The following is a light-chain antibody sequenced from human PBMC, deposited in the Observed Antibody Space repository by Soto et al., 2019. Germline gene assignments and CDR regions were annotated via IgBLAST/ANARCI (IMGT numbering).Light chain of an antibody. CDR2: GAS. J-gene: IGKJ1*01. Sequence: EIVLTQSPGTLSLSPGARATLSCRASQSVSSSYLGWYQQKPGQAPRLLIYGASSRATGIPDRFSGSGSGTDFPLTISRLEPEDFAVYYCQHYGSSPRTFGQGTKVEIK. V-gene: IGKV3-20*01. CDR1: QSVSSSY. CDR3: QHYGSSPRT.